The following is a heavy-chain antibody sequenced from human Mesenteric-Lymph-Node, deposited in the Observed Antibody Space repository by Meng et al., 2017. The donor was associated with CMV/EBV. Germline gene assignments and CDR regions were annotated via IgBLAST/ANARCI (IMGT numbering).Heavy chain of an antibody. Sequence: GGSLRLSCAASGFAFRNYALHWVRQAPGKGLEWVALTWHDGSNKYYADSVKGRFTISRDNAKNSLYLQMNSLRAEDTAIYYCASSFRFDYWGQGTLVTVSS. CDR2: TWHDGSNK. V-gene: IGHV3-33*08. CDR1: GFAFRNYA. J-gene: IGHJ4*02. CDR3: ASSFRFDY.